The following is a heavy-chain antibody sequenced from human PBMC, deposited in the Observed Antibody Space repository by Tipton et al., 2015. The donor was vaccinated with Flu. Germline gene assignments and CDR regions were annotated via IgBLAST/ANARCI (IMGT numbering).Heavy chain of an antibody. CDR1: GDSISSYY. J-gene: IGHJ6*02. V-gene: IGHV4-4*07. CDR2: IYTSGST. Sequence: TLSLTCTVSGDSISSYYWSWIRQPAGKGLEWIGRIYTSGSTNYNASLKSRVTMSVDTSKNQFSLKLSSVTVADTAVYYCARDSGYDYHYVMGVWGQGTTVTVSS. D-gene: IGHD6-19*01. CDR3: ARDSGYDYHYVMGV.